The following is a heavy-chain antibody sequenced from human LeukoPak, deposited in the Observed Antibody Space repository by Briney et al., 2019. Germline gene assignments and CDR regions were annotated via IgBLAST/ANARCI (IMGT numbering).Heavy chain of an antibody. D-gene: IGHD6-13*01. V-gene: IGHV3-15*01. J-gene: IGHJ4*02. CDR2: IKSKTDGGTT. CDR1: GFTFSNAW. Sequence: GGSLRLSCAASGFTFSNAWMSWVRQAPGKGLEWVGRIKSKTDGGTTDYAAPVKGRFTISRDDSKNTLYLQMNSLRAEDTAVYYCARGESIAAAGYYFDYWGQGTLVTVSS. CDR3: ARGESIAAAGYYFDY.